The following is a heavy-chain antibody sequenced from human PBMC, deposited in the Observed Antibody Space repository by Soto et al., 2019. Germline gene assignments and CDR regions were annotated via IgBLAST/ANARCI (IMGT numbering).Heavy chain of an antibody. CDR1: GYRFTSYW. V-gene: IGHV5-51*01. Sequence: AESLKISCKASGYRFTSYWNAWVRQMPGEGLEWMGIIYPDDSDTRYSPSFQGQVTISADKSISTAYLQWSSLKASDTAMYYCARQGQYNYGSNDYWGQGTLVTVSS. D-gene: IGHD3-10*01. CDR2: IYPDDSDT. J-gene: IGHJ4*02. CDR3: ARQGQYNYGSNDY.